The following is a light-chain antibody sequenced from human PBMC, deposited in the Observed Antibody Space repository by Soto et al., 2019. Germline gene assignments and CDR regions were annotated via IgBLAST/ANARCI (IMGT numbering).Light chain of an antibody. CDR1: QDISHY. V-gene: IGKV1-27*01. Sequence: DIQMTQSPSSLSASVGDTVTITCRASQDISHYLAWYQKRPGKVPKLLIHTASILQSGVSSRFSASGSGTDFTLTISSLQPEDVATYYCQKYDRVPWTVGRGTKVEIK. CDR3: QKYDRVPWT. CDR2: TAS. J-gene: IGKJ1*01.